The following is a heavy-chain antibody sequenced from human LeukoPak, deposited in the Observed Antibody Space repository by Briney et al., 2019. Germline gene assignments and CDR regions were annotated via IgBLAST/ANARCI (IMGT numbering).Heavy chain of an antibody. CDR2: IIPIFGTA. CDR1: GGTFSSYA. J-gene: IGHJ4*02. Sequence: SVKVSCKASGGTFSSYAISWARQAPGRGLEWMGGIIPIFGTANYAQKFQGRVTITTDESTSTAYMELSSLRSEDTAVYYCARPYSPYYDSSGYYFDYWGQGTLVTVSS. D-gene: IGHD3-22*01. CDR3: ARPYSPYYDSSGYYFDY. V-gene: IGHV1-69*05.